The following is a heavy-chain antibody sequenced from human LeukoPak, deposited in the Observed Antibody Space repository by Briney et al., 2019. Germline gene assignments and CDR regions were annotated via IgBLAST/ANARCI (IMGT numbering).Heavy chain of an antibody. Sequence: SETLSLTCTVSGASIRSGDYYWSWIRQPPGKGLEWIGYIYDSGSTYYNPSLKSRITISVDTSKNQFSLKLSSVTAADTAVYYCVRDRELTYWGQGTLVTVSS. J-gene: IGHJ4*02. V-gene: IGHV4-30-4*02. CDR2: IYDSGST. CDR3: VRDRELTY. D-gene: IGHD5-24*01. CDR1: GASIRSGDYY.